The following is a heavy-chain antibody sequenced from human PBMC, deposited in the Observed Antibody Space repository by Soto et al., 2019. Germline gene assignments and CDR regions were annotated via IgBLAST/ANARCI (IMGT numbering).Heavy chain of an antibody. V-gene: IGHV3-7*03. CDR1: GFTFSGNW. J-gene: IGHJ4*02. CDR3: ARLRSGWGIQY. D-gene: IGHD6-19*01. CDR2: VSEDGSET. Sequence: GGSLRLSCPASGFTFSGNWMSWVRQAPGKGLDWVANVSEDGSETNYLASLKGRFTISRDNAKNTLYLQVNSLTAADMAVYYCARLRSGWGIQYWAQGALVTVSS.